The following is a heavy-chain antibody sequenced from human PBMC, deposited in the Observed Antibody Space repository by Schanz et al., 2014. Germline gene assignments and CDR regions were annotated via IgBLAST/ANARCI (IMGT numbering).Heavy chain of an antibody. Sequence: QVQLVESGGGVVQPGRSLRLSCAASGFTFSSYGMHWVRQAPGKGLEWVAVIWYDGNNKFYADSVKGRFTISRDNSKNTLYLQMNSLRAEDTAVYYCAKDLQRELLRDDHYYGMDVWGQGTTVTVSS. CDR1: GFTFSSYG. J-gene: IGHJ6*02. CDR3: AKDLQRELLRDDHYYGMDV. D-gene: IGHD1-26*01. V-gene: IGHV3-33*06. CDR2: IWYDGNNK.